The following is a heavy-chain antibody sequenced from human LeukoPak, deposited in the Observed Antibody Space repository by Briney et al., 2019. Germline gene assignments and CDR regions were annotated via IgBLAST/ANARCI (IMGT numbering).Heavy chain of an antibody. CDR2: INPNSGGT. CDR1: GYIFTSYA. Sequence: ASVKVSCKASGYIFTSYAISWVRQAPGQGLEWMGWINPNSGGTNYAQKFQGRVTMTRDTSISTAYMELSRLRSDDTAVYYCAREMYSSGWLSYFDYWGQGTLVTVSS. D-gene: IGHD6-19*01. CDR3: AREMYSSGWLSYFDY. V-gene: IGHV1-2*02. J-gene: IGHJ4*02.